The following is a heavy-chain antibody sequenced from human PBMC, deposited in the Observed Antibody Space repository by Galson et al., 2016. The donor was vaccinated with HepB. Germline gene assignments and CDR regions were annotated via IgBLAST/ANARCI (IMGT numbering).Heavy chain of an antibody. J-gene: IGHJ4*02. CDR1: GVSFSRYA. D-gene: IGHD6-13*01. CDR2: INSVGDGT. Sequence: SLRLSCAMSGVSFSRYAMHWVRQAPGKGPEYVSGINSVGDGTYYAASVEGRFTISRDNSQSTLYLQMDSLRPEDTAVYYCARVLTRGGAAAGYFGYWGQGILVIVSS. V-gene: IGHV3-64*02. CDR3: ARVLTRGGAAAGYFGY.